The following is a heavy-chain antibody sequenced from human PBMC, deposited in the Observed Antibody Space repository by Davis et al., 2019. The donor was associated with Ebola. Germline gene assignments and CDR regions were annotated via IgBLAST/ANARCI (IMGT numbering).Heavy chain of an antibody. CDR1: GFTFSSYA. V-gene: IGHV3-66*01. CDR3: AYGDYGDVAAARAFDY. J-gene: IGHJ4*02. CDR2: IYSGGST. D-gene: IGHD4-17*01. Sequence: GESLKISCAASGFTFSSYAMSWVRQAPGKGLEWVSVIYSGGSTYYADSVKGRFTISRDNSKNTLYLQMNSLRAEDTAVYYCAYGDYGDVAAARAFDYWGQGTLVTVSS.